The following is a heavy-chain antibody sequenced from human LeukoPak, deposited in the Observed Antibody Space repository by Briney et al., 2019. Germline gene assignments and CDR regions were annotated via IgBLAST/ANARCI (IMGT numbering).Heavy chain of an antibody. CDR3: AKDHPGSGTYVLNFDY. V-gene: IGHV3-23*01. Sequence: PGGSLRLSCAASGFTFSTYAMSWVRQAPGKGLEWVSVISRSGGSTYYADSVKGRFTISRDNSKNSLYLQMNSLRAEDTAVYYCAKDHPGSGTYVLNFDYWGQGTLVTVSS. D-gene: IGHD3-10*01. J-gene: IGHJ4*02. CDR2: ISRSGGST. CDR1: GFTFSTYA.